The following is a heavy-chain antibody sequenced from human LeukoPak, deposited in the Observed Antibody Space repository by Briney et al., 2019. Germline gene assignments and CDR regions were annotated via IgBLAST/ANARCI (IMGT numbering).Heavy chain of an antibody. CDR1: GFTFSSYA. V-gene: IGHV3-23*01. CDR2: ISGSGGST. Sequence: GGSLRLSCAASGFTFSSYAMSWVRQAPGKGLEWVSAISGSGGSTYYADSVKGRFTISRDNSKNTLYLQMNSLRAEDTAVYYCAKDRVAKLVDRGEFDYWGQGTLVTVSS. J-gene: IGHJ4*02. D-gene: IGHD1-26*01. CDR3: AKDRVAKLVDRGEFDY.